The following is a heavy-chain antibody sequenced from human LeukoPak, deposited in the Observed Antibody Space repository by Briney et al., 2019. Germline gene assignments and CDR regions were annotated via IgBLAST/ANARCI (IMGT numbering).Heavy chain of an antibody. J-gene: IGHJ3*01. Sequence: GGSVRLSCAASGFTFSNYEMNWVRQVPGKGLEWVSYINSGVSTVYYADSVQGRFTISRDNAKNSLDLQMNSLRAEDTAVYYCARGFTFGGVIVFYAFDLWGQGTTVTVSS. CDR3: ARGFTFGGVIVFYAFDL. V-gene: IGHV3-48*03. CDR2: INSGVSTV. D-gene: IGHD3-16*02. CDR1: GFTFSNYE.